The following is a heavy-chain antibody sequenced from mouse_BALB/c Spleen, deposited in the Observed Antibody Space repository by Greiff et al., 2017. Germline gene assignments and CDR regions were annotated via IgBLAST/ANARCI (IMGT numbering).Heavy chain of an antibody. D-gene: IGHD1-1*01. J-gene: IGHJ3*01. CDR2: INPSTGYT. Sequence: QVQLKQSGAELAKPGASVKMSCKASGYTFTSYWMHWVKQRPGQGLEWIGYINPSTGYTEYNQKFKDKATLTADKSSSTAYMQLSSLTSEDSAVYYCARPFITTNWFAYWGQGTLVTVSA. V-gene: IGHV1-7*01. CDR1: GYTFTSYW. CDR3: ARPFITTNWFAY.